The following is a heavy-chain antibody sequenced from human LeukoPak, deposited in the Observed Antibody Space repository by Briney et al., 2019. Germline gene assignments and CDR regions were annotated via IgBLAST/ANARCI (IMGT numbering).Heavy chain of an antibody. J-gene: IGHJ4*02. CDR3: ARHTGGWGPFVY. CDR2: IYYSGST. Sequence: SETLSLTCTVSGGSISRYYWSWLRQPPGKGLEWIGYIYYSGSTNYNPSLKSRVTISVDTSKNQFSLKLSSVTAADTAVYYCARHTGGWGPFVYWGQGTLVTVSS. CDR1: GGSISRYY. V-gene: IGHV4-59*08. D-gene: IGHD7-27*01.